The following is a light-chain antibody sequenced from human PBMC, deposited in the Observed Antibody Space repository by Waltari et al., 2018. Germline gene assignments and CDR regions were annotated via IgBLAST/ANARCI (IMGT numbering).Light chain of an antibody. CDR1: SSDIGGYNY. Sequence: QSALTQPASVSGSPGQSITISCTGTSSDIGGYNYVSWYQQLPGRAPKLIIYDVSNRPSGVSNRFSGSKSGNMASLTISGLQGEDEADYYCSSYVSSSTLELFGGGTSLAVL. V-gene: IGLV2-14*03. CDR3: SSYVSSSTLEL. CDR2: DVS. J-gene: IGLJ2*01.